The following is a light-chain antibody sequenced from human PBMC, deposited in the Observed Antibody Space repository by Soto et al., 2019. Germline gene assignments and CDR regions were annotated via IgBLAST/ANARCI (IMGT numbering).Light chain of an antibody. CDR3: CSYAGTV. CDR1: SSDVGSYNL. V-gene: IGLV2-23*01. Sequence: QSALTQPASVSGSPGQSITISCTGTSSDVGSYNLVSWYQQHPGKAPKLMIYEGSKRPSGVSNRFSGSKSGNTASLTISGLLAEDEADYYCCSYAGTVFGTGTKLTVL. CDR2: EGS. J-gene: IGLJ1*01.